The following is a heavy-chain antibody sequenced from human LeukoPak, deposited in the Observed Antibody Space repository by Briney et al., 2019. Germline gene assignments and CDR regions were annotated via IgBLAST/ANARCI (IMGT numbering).Heavy chain of an antibody. V-gene: IGHV4-30-4*01. CDR3: ASNYGSGSYHYFDY. Sequence: SQTLSLTCTVSGGSISSGDYYWSWIRQPPGKGLEWIGYIYYSGSTYYNPSLKSRVTMSVDTSKNQFSLKMGSVTAADTAVYYCASNYGSGSYHYFDYWGQGTLVTVSS. J-gene: IGHJ4*02. CDR1: GGSISSGDYY. D-gene: IGHD3-10*01. CDR2: IYYSGST.